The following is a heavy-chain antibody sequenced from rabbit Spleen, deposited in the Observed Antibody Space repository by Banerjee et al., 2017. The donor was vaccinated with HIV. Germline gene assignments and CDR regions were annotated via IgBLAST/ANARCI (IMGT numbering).Heavy chain of an antibody. Sequence: LVEYGGDLVQPGASLTLTCTASGFDFSSSHYMCWVRQAPGEGLELITCIYGGSGGTTYYASWAEGRFTISKSSSTTVTLQMTSLTAAYTATYFCARDLVAVIGWNFNLWGQGTLVTVS. CDR3: ARDLVAVIGWNFNL. D-gene: IGHD1-1*01. V-gene: IGHV1S40*01. CDR1: GFDFSSSHY. J-gene: IGHJ4*01. CDR2: IYGGSGGTT.